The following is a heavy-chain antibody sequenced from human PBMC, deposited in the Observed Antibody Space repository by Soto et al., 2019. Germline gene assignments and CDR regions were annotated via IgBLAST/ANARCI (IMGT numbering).Heavy chain of an antibody. CDR2: IFYSGST. CDR1: GGSISSSSYY. D-gene: IGHD3-16*01. Sequence: PSETLSLTCTVSGGSISSSSYYRGLIRQPPGKGLEWIGNIFYSGSTYYNPSLKSRVTISVDTSKNQFSLKLSSVTAADTAVYYCASSIRGSYFDPWGQGTLVTVSS. V-gene: IGHV4-39*01. J-gene: IGHJ4*02. CDR3: ASSIRGSYFDP.